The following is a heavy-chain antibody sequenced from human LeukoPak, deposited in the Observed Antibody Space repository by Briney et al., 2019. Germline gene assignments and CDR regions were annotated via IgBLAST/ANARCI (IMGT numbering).Heavy chain of an antibody. D-gene: IGHD2-2*01. CDR3: ARHWGLVPAAKKYYFDY. CDR2: IYYSGST. CDR1: GGSISSSSYY. J-gene: IGHJ4*02. Sequence: SETLSLTCTVSGGSISSSSYYWGWIRQPPGKGLEWIGSIYYSGSTYYNPSLKGRVTISVDTSKNQFSLKLSSVTAADTAVYYCARHWGLVPAAKKYYFDYWGQGTLVTVSS. V-gene: IGHV4-39*01.